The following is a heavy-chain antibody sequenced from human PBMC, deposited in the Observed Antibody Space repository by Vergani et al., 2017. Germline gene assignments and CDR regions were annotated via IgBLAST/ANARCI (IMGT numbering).Heavy chain of an antibody. V-gene: IGHV5-51*01. CDR3: ARHTTYTDS. CDR2: IHPADSDT. CDR1: EYSFGNYW. Sequence: EVELVQSGPEMRKPGESLKISCKGSEYSFGNYWIGWVRQMPGKGLEWMGIIHPADSDTRYSPSFQGQVTISADKSISTAFLQWRSLKASDTALYYCARHTTYTDSWGQGTLVTVSS. J-gene: IGHJ4*02. D-gene: IGHD1-1*01.